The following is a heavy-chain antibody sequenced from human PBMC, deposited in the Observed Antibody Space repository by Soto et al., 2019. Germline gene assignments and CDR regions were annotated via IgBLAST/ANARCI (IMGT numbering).Heavy chain of an antibody. CDR2: IKSKTDGGTT. D-gene: IGHD3-3*01. CDR3: TSFIYDFEEGYYYYGMDV. J-gene: IGHJ6*02. CDR1: GFTFSNAW. V-gene: IGHV3-15*07. Sequence: GSLRLSCAASGFTFSNAWMNWVRQAPGKGLEWVGRIKSKTDGGTTDYAAPVKGRFTISRDDSKNTLYLQMNSLKTEDTAVYYCTSFIYDFEEGYYYYGMDVWGQGTTVTV.